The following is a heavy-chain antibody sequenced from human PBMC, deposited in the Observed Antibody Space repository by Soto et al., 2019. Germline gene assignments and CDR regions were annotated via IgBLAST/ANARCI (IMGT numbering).Heavy chain of an antibody. CDR2: IYHSGST. D-gene: IGHD3-10*01. J-gene: IGHJ5*02. CDR1: GGSISSSNW. V-gene: IGHV4-4*02. Sequence: SETLSLTCAVSGGSISSSNWWSWVRQPPGKGLEWIGEIYHSGSTNYNPSLKSRVTISVDKSKNQFSLKLSSVTAADTAVYYCARRHTGSGRYYRWFDPWGQGTLVTVSS. CDR3: ARRHTGSGRYYRWFDP.